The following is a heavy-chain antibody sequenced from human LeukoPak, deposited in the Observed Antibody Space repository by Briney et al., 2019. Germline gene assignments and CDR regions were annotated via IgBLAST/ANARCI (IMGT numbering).Heavy chain of an antibody. CDR2: INPNSGGT. CDR1: GYTFTVYY. J-gene: IGHJ4*02. D-gene: IGHD3-9*01. Sequence: ASVKVSCKASGYTFTVYYMHWVRQAPGQGLEWMGWINPNSGGTNYAQKFQGWVTMTRDTSISTAYMELSRLRSDDTAVYYCARDPSPGHYYDILTGYPPPSYYFDYWGQGTLVTVSS. V-gene: IGHV1-2*04. CDR3: ARDPSPGHYYDILTGYPPPSYYFDY.